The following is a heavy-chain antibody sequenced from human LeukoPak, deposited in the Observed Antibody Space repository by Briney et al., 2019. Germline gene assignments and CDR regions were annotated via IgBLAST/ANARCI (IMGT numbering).Heavy chain of an antibody. J-gene: IGHJ4*02. Sequence: ASVKVSCKASGYTFTSYYMHWVRQAPGQGLEWMGWINPNSGGTNYAQKFQGRVTMTRDTSISTAYMELSRLRSDDTAVYYCARITTGYRPDDYWGQGTLVTVSS. CDR2: INPNSGGT. V-gene: IGHV1-2*02. CDR1: GYTFTSYY. CDR3: ARITTGYRPDDY. D-gene: IGHD3-22*01.